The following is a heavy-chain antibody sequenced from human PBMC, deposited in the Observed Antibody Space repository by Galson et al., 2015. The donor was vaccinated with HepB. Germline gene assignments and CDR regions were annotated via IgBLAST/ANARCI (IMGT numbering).Heavy chain of an antibody. J-gene: IGHJ4*02. CDR1: GFTFSSYG. CDR2: IWYDGSNK. Sequence: SLRLSCAASGFTFSSYGMHWVRQAPGKGLEWVAVIWYDGSNKYYADSVKGRFTISRDNSKNTLYLQMNSLRAEDTAVYYCARVSYYGSGSYYIFDYWGQGTLVTVSS. CDR3: ARVSYYGSGSYYIFDY. V-gene: IGHV3-33*01. D-gene: IGHD3-10*01.